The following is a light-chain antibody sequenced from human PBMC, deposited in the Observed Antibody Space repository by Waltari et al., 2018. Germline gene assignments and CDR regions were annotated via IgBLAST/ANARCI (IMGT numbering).Light chain of an antibody. J-gene: IGKJ1*01. CDR3: QQYNSDDWT. Sequence: DIQMTQSPSTLSAFVGERVTITCRASQSTNRWVAWYQQKPGKAPKLLMHEVSSSGSGVPSRFSGSGSGTEFTLTISSLQPDDFATYYCQQYNSDDWTFGQGTKVEI. CDR2: EVS. V-gene: IGKV1-5*01. CDR1: QSTNRW.